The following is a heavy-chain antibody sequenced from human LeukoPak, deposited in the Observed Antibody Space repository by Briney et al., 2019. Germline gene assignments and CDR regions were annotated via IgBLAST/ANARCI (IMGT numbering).Heavy chain of an antibody. V-gene: IGHV3-15*01. CDR2: IKSKTDGGTT. CDR1: GFIFSNAW. J-gene: IGHJ4*02. CDR3: TTTNIVATTKGDY. Sequence: GGSLRLSCAASGFIFSNAWMNWVRQAPGKGLEWVGRIKSKTDGGTTDYAAPVKGRFTISRDDSKNMLYLQMNSLKTEDTAMYYRTTTNIVATTKGDYWGQGTLVTVSS. D-gene: IGHD5-12*01.